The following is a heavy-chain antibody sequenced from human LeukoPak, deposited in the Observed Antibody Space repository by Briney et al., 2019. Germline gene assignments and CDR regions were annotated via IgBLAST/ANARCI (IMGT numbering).Heavy chain of an antibody. V-gene: IGHV1-69*08. D-gene: IGHD6-13*01. CDR2: IIPILGTT. CDR1: GGIFSSYT. CDR3: ARNHKIAARAENYYYMVV. J-gene: IGHJ6*03. Sequence: SVRVSCKASGGIFSSYTLNWVRQAPGLGLEWMGGIIPILGTTNYAQKFQGRLTIIADKSSSTAYMELSSLRSEDTAVYYCARNHKIAARAENYYYMVVWGKGTTVTVSS.